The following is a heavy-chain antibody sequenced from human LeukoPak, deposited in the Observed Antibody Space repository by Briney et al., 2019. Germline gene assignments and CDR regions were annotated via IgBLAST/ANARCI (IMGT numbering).Heavy chain of an antibody. D-gene: IGHD2-8*01. J-gene: IGHJ4*02. CDR3: ARLYCTNGVCSKGVGYFDY. CDR1: DGSISRFH. V-gene: IGHV4-59*12. CDR2: IFYSGTN. Sequence: SETLSLTCTVSDGSISRFHWSWIRQPPGKGLEWIGYIFYSGTNNYNPSLHSRVTISVDTSKNQFSLNLSSVTAADTAVYYCARLYCTNGVCSKGVGYFDYWGQGTLVTVSS.